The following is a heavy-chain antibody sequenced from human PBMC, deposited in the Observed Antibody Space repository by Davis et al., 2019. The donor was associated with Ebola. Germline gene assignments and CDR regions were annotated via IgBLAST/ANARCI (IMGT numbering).Heavy chain of an antibody. CDR1: GYTFTSYG. V-gene: IGHV1-69*05. CDR2: IIPIFGTA. J-gene: IGHJ4*02. D-gene: IGHD6-13*01. Sequence: SVKVSCKASGYTFTSYGISWVRQAPGQGLEWMGGIIPIFGTANYAQKFQGRVTMTRDTSTSTVYMELSSLRSEDTAVYYCARGGAAAGTPFGYWGQGTLVTVAS. CDR3: ARGGAAAGTPFGY.